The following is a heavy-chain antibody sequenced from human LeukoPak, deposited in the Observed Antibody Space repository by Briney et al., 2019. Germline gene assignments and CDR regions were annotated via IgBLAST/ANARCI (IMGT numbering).Heavy chain of an antibody. CDR2: IYHNGST. CDR1: GGSISSSNW. J-gene: IGHJ4*02. D-gene: IGHD6-13*01. V-gene: IGHV4-4*02. CDR3: ARDCDTSSSSWYRYYFDY. Sequence: SETLSLTCAVSGGSISSSNWWSWVRQPPGKGLEWIGEIYHNGSTNYNPSLKSRVTISVDKSKNQFSLKLSSVTAADTAMYYCARDCDTSSSSWYRYYFDYWGQGTLVTVSS.